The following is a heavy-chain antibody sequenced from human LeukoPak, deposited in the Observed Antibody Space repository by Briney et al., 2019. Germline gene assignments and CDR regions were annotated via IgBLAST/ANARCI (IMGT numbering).Heavy chain of an antibody. CDR1: GFTFSDHY. CDR3: VRGGTFYYDSSGYLH. V-gene: IGHV3-72*01. Sequence: GGSLRLSCAASGFTFSDHYMDWVRQAPGKGLEWVGRTRNKANSYATEYAASVKDRFTISRDDSKNSLYLQMNSLKTEDTAVYYCVRGGTFYYDSSGYLHWGQGTLVTVSS. CDR2: TRNKANSYAT. J-gene: IGHJ4*02. D-gene: IGHD3-22*01.